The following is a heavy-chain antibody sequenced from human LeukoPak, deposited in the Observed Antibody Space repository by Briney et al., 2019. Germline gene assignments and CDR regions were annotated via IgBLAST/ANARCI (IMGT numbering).Heavy chain of an antibody. V-gene: IGHV3-48*02. D-gene: IGHD6-13*01. CDR1: GFTFSSYS. J-gene: IGHJ4*02. CDR2: ISSSGRTI. CDR3: AKGLSSSSWADFDS. Sequence: GGSLRLSCAASGFTFSSYSMNWVRQAPGKGLEWVSYISSSGRTIYYAESLKGRFTVSRDNAKNSLYLQMNSLRDEDTAVYYCAKGLSSSSWADFDSWGQGTLFTVSS.